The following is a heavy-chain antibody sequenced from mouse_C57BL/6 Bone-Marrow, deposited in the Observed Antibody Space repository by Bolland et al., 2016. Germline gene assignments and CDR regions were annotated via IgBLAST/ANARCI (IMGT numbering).Heavy chain of an antibody. V-gene: IGHV1-82*01. J-gene: IGHJ2*01. CDR2: DT. CDR3: ARRGDYYYGNYFDY. Sequence: DTNYNGKFKGKATLTADKSSSTAYMQLSSLTSEDSAVYFCARRGDYYYGNYFDYWGQGTT. D-gene: IGHD1-1*01.